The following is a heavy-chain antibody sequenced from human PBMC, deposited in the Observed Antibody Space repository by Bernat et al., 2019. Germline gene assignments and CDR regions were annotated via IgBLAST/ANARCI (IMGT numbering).Heavy chain of an antibody. V-gene: IGHV3-7*03. D-gene: IGHD6-19*01. CDR1: GFTFSGYW. J-gene: IGHJ2*01. Sequence: LSCAASGFTFSGYWMTWVRQAPGEGLEWVANIRQDGGEKYYVDSVRGRFTISRDNAKNSLVLQLNSLRVEDTALYYCAMLAVAYNLWYFDLWCRGTL. CDR2: IRQDGGEK. CDR3: AMLAVAYNLWYFDL.